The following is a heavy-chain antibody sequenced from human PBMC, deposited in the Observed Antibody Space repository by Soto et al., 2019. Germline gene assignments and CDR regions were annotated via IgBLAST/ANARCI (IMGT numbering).Heavy chain of an antibody. J-gene: IGHJ6*02. CDR3: ARGRRNYGSGRAEAGV. Sequence: QVQLQQWGAGLLKPSETLSLTCAVYGGSFSGYYWSWIRQPPGKGLEWIGEINHSGSTNYNPSLKSRVTIAVDTSKNQFSLKLSSVTAADTAVYYCARGRRNYGSGRAEAGVWGQGTTVTVSS. CDR2: INHSGST. D-gene: IGHD3-10*01. V-gene: IGHV4-34*01. CDR1: GGSFSGYY.